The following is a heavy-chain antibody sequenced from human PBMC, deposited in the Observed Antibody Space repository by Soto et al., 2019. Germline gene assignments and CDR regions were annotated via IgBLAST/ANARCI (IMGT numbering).Heavy chain of an antibody. CDR2: IYYSGSI. J-gene: IGHJ4*02. CDR3: ARSSGYDSYYFDY. D-gene: IGHD5-12*01. V-gene: IGHV4-59*01. CDR1: VGSMSGYH. Sequence: SETLSLTCNVSVGSMSGYHWSWIRQPPGKGLEWIGYIYYSGSINYNPSLKSRVTISVDTSKNQFSLNLASVTAADTAVYYCARSSGYDSYYFDYWGQGTLVTVS.